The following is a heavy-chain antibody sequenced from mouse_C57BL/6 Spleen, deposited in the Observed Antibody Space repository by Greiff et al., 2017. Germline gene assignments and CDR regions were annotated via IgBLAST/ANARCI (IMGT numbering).Heavy chain of an antibody. Sequence: QVQLQQSGAELMKPGASVKLSCKATGYTFTGYWLEWVKQRPGHGLAWIGEILPGSGSTKYNEKCSGKGTFTASTYSNTAYMQLSSLTTKDSAIYYCSRGYYYDGSWFAYWGQGTLVTVSA. J-gene: IGHJ3*01. V-gene: IGHV1-9*01. CDR1: GYTFTGYW. D-gene: IGHD1-1*01. CDR2: ILPGSGST. CDR3: SRGYYYDGSWFAY.